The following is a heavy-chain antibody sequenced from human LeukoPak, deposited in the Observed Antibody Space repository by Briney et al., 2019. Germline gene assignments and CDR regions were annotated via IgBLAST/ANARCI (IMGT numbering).Heavy chain of an antibody. CDR3: ATSRGYSAYDFQ. Sequence: SETLSLTCTVSGGSISSRSDYWGWIRQTPGKGLEWIGNLDSSGSTYYNPSLKSRVTISVGTSKNQFSLKLSSVTAADTAVYYCATSRGYSAYDFQWGQGTLVTVSS. D-gene: IGHD5-12*01. CDR2: LDSSGST. V-gene: IGHV4-39*01. J-gene: IGHJ4*02. CDR1: GGSISSRSDY.